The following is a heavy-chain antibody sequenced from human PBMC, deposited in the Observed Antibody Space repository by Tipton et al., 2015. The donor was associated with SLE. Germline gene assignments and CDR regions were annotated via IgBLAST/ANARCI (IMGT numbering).Heavy chain of an antibody. V-gene: IGHV3-48*03. CDR3: AIKYSSSWYYYMDV. D-gene: IGHD6-13*01. Sequence: SLRLSCAASGFTFSSYEMNWVRQAPGKGLEWVSYISSSGSTIYYADSVKGRFTISRDNAKNSLYLQMNSLRAEDTAAYYCAIKYSSSWYYYMDVWGKGTTVTVSS. CDR1: GFTFSSYE. J-gene: IGHJ6*03. CDR2: ISSSGSTI.